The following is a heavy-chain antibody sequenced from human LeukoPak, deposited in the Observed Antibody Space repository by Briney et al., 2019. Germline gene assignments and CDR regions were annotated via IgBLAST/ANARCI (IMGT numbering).Heavy chain of an antibody. D-gene: IGHD3-22*01. Sequence: PGGSLRLSCAASGFTFSSYGMHWVRQAPGKGLEWVAVISHDGSNKYYADSVKGRFTISRDNSKNTLYLQMNSLRAEDTAVYYCAKDPDYDSSGVDYWGQGTLVTVSS. J-gene: IGHJ4*02. CDR1: GFTFSSYG. CDR3: AKDPDYDSSGVDY. CDR2: ISHDGSNK. V-gene: IGHV3-30*18.